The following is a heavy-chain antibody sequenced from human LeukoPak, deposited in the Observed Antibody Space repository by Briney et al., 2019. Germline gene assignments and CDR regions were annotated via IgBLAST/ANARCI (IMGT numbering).Heavy chain of an antibody. D-gene: IGHD1-26*01. CDR3: VRDIRFIGATHYFDY. CDR2: MDYSGTT. J-gene: IGHJ4*02. Sequence: SETPPLTCTVSGGSVSTYFWSWIRQPPGKGLEWIAYMDYSGTTNYNPSLRSRVTISIDTSKNQFFLSLSSVTAADTAVYYCVRDIRFIGATHYFDYWGQGILVAVSS. CDR1: GGSVSTYF. V-gene: IGHV4-59*02.